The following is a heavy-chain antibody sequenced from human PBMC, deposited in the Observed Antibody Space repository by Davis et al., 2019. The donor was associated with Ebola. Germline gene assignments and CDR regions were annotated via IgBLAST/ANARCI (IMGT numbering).Heavy chain of an antibody. J-gene: IGHJ5*02. CDR1: GGSFSGYY. CDR3: ARRQYSSSPFDP. Sequence: SETLSLTCAVYGGSFSGYYWSWIRQPPGKGLEWIGYIYYSGSTNYNPSLKSRVTISVDTSKNQFSLKLNSVTAADTAVYYCARRQYSSSPFDPWGQGILVTVSS. V-gene: IGHV4-59*08. D-gene: IGHD6-13*01. CDR2: IYYSGST.